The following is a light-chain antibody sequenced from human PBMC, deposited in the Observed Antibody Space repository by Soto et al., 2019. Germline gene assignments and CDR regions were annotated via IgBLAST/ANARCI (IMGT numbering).Light chain of an antibody. CDR3: MQASQLRT. V-gene: IGKV2-24*01. CDR2: QVS. Sequence: VLTQTPRSSLVSLGQPASFFCRSIESLLHNYRKTYLDLLHQRPGQPTRLLIYQVSKRLLGVPDRFSGSGAGTHFKLNISRVEAEDVGIYFCMQASQLRTFGQGTKVDIK. J-gene: IGKJ1*01. CDR1: ESLLHNYRKTY.